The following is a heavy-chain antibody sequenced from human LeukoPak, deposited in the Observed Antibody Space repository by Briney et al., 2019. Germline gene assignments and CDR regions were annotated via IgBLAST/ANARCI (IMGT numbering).Heavy chain of an antibody. V-gene: IGHV1-69*05. Sequence: SVKVSCKASGGTFSSYAISWVRQAPGQGLEWMGGIIPIFGTANYAQKFQGRVTITTDESTSTAYMELSSLRAEDTAVYYCAKDIDDSSPNWFDPWGQGTLVTVSS. CDR3: AKDIDDSSPNWFDP. CDR1: GGTFSSYA. D-gene: IGHD3-22*01. J-gene: IGHJ5*02. CDR2: IIPIFGTA.